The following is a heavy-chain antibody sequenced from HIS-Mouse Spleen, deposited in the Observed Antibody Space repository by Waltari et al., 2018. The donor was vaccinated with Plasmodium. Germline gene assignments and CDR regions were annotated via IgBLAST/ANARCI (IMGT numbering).Heavy chain of an antibody. V-gene: IGHV4-38-2*02. CDR2: IYHSGST. D-gene: IGHD6-13*01. Sequence: QVQLQESGPGLVKPSETLSLTCTVSGYSISSGYYWGWIRQPPGKGLEWIGSIYHSGSTYYNPSLKSRVTISVDTSKNQFSLKLSSVTAADTAVYYCARGSAAATDYWGQGTLVTVSS. CDR1: GYSISSGYY. J-gene: IGHJ4*02. CDR3: ARGSAAATDY.